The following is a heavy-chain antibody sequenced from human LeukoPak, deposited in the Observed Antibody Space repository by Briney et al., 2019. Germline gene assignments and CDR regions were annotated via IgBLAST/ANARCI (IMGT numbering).Heavy chain of an antibody. Sequence: GGSLRLSCAASGFTFGSYAMNWVRQAPGKGLEWVSAVSGTGDITYYADSVKGRFTISRDNSKTTLYVQMNSLRAEDTAVYYCAKGVYYMDVWGKGTTITVSS. CDR1: GFTFGSYA. V-gene: IGHV3-23*01. CDR3: AKGVYYMDV. J-gene: IGHJ6*03. CDR2: VSGTGDIT.